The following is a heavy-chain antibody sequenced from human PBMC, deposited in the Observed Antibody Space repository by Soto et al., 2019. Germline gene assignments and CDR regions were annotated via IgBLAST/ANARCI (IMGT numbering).Heavy chain of an antibody. CDR2: ISYDGSNK. J-gene: IGHJ6*02. V-gene: IGHV3-30*18. D-gene: IGHD4-17*01. CDR3: AKVADYGFYYYGMDV. Sequence: ESGGGVVQPGRSLRLSCAASGFTFSSYGMHWVRQAPGKGLEWVAVISYDGSNKYYADSVKGRFTISRDNSKNTLYLQMNSLRAEDTAVYYCAKVADYGFYYYGMDVWGQGTTVTVSS. CDR1: GFTFSSYG.